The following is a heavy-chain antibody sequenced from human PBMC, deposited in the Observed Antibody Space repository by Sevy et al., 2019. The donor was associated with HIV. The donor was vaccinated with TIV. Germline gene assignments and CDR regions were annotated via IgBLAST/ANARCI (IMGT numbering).Heavy chain of an antibody. CDR2: IYYSGST. D-gene: IGHD4-4*01. J-gene: IGHJ6*02. CDR1: GGSISSYY. V-gene: IGHV4-59*01. CDR3: ARSGSPTVTYYYYGMDV. Sequence: SETLSLTCTVSGGSISSYYWSWIRQPPGKGLEWIGYIYYSGSTNYNPSLKSRVTISVDTSKNQFSLKLSSVTAADTAVYYCARSGSPTVTYYYYGMDVWGQGTTVTVSS.